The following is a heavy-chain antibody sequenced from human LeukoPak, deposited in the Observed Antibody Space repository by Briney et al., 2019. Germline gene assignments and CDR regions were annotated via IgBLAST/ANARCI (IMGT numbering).Heavy chain of an antibody. J-gene: IGHJ6*04. Sequence: ASVKVSCKASGGTFSSYAISWVRQAPGQGLEWMGGIIPIFGTANYAQKFQGRVTITADKSTSTAYMELSSLRSEDTAVYYCARDRGSGSYYPAAYGMDVWGKGTTVTVSS. D-gene: IGHD3-10*01. V-gene: IGHV1-69*06. CDR1: GGTFSSYA. CDR2: IIPIFGTA. CDR3: ARDRGSGSYYPAAYGMDV.